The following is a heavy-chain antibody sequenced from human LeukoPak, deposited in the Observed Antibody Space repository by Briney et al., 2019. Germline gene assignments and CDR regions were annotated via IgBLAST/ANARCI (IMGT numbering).Heavy chain of an antibody. Sequence: SETLSLTCTVSGGSISSSSYYWGWIRQPPGKGLEWIGNIYYSGTTYYNPSLKSRVTISVDTSKNQFSLKLSSVTAADTAVYYCARRGSILDFWTGYYDYWGQGTLVTVSS. CDR2: IYYSGTT. CDR3: ARRGSILDFWTGYYDY. CDR1: GGSISSSSYY. D-gene: IGHD3/OR15-3a*01. V-gene: IGHV4-39*01. J-gene: IGHJ4*02.